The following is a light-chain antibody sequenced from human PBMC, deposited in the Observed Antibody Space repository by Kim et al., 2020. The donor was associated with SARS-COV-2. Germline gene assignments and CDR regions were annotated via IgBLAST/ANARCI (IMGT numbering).Light chain of an antibody. V-gene: IGKV1-17*03. Sequence: DIQMTQSPSAMSASVGDRVTITCRTSQGIGNYLTWFQQKPGKVPKRLIFAASSLLSEVPSMFSGSGSGTEFTLTITNLQPEDFATYYCLQHHSYPLTLGGGTKVDIK. J-gene: IGKJ4*01. CDR1: QGIGNY. CDR3: LQHHSYPLT. CDR2: AAS.